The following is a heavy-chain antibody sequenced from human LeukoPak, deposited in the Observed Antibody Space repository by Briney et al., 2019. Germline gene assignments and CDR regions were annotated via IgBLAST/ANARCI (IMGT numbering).Heavy chain of an antibody. CDR2: ISAYNGNT. CDR1: GYTFTSYG. J-gene: IGHJ1*01. Sequence: ASVKVSCKASGYTFTSYGISWVRHAPGQSLECMGWISAYNGNTNYAQKLQGRVTMTTDTSTSTAYMELRSLRSDDTAVYYCARDSSGWFSGGFQHWGQGTLVTVSS. CDR3: ARDSSGWFSGGFQH. V-gene: IGHV1-18*04. D-gene: IGHD6-19*01.